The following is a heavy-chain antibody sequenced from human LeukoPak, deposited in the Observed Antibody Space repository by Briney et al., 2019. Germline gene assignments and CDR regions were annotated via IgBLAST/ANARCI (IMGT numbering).Heavy chain of an antibody. CDR2: ISDDGNNK. J-gene: IGHJ4*02. Sequence: PGGSLRLSCAASGFTFTNFAMHWVRQAPGKGLEWVTVISDDGNNKYFADSVKGRFTISRDNSKNTLYLQMNSLRAEDTAVYYCAKGGPHYGSGSYYALDYWGQGTLVTVSS. D-gene: IGHD3-10*01. CDR3: AKGGPHYGSGSYYALDY. CDR1: GFTFTNFA. V-gene: IGHV3-30*18.